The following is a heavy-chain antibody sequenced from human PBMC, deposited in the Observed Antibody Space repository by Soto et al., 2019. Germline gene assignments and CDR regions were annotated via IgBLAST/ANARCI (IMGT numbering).Heavy chain of an antibody. CDR2: IYHSGST. V-gene: IGHV4-4*02. J-gene: IGHJ4*02. D-gene: IGHD1-26*01. CDR3: AKMVGATLVDY. Sequence: QVQLQESGPGLVKPSGTLSLTCIVSGASISSTSNNAWWSWVRQPPGKGLEWIGEIYHSGSTNYNPSLRSXXTXSXXKSKNQFALRLSSVTAADTAVYYCAKMVGATLVDYWGQGSLVTVSS. CDR1: GASISSTSNNAW.